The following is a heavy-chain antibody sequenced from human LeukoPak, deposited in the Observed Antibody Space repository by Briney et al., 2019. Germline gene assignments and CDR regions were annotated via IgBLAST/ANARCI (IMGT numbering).Heavy chain of an antibody. CDR2: IYYSGST. J-gene: IGHJ4*02. CDR3: ARLPCISTSCSRRWAFDY. V-gene: IGHV4-59*08. D-gene: IGHD2-2*01. Sequence: SETLSLTCTASGGSISSYYWSWIRQPPGKGLEWIGYIYYSGSTNYNPSLKSQVNISVDTSKNQFSLKVTSVTAADTAVYYCARLPCISTSCSRRWAFDYWGQGTLVTVSS. CDR1: GGSISSYY.